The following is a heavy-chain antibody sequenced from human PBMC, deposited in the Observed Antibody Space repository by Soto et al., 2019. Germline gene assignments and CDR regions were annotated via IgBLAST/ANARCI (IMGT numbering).Heavy chain of an antibody. V-gene: IGHV4-31*03. CDR1: GGSISSGGYY. Sequence: QVQLQESGPGLVKPSQTLFLTCTVYGGSISSGGYYWSWIRQHPGKGLEWIGYIYSSGRTYYNPSHKSRVTIPVDTAKNQCSLKLSSGTAADTAVYYCARKDYDSVWGSYRYSWFDPWGQGTLVTVSS. D-gene: IGHD3-16*02. CDR3: ARKDYDSVWGSYRYSWFDP. J-gene: IGHJ5*02. CDR2: IYSSGRT.